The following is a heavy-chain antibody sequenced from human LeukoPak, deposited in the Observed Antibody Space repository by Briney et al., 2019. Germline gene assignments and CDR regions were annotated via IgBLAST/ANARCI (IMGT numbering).Heavy chain of an antibody. CDR3: AKDQDSGYDSGIDY. J-gene: IGHJ4*02. D-gene: IGHD5-12*01. CDR1: GFTFSSYA. CDR2: ISGSGHTM. Sequence: GGSLRLSCAASGFTFSSYAMSWVRQAPGKGLEWVSYISGSGHTMYYADSVKGRFTISRDNSKNTLYLQMNSLRAEDTAVYYCAKDQDSGYDSGIDYWGQGTLVTVSS. V-gene: IGHV3-23*01.